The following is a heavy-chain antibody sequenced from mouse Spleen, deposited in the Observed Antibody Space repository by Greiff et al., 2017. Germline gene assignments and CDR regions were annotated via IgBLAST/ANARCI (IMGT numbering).Heavy chain of an antibody. Sequence: VQVVESGAELARPGASVKMSCKASGYTFTSYTMHWVKQRPGQGLEWIGYINPSSGYTKYNQKFKDKATLTADKSSSTAYMQLSSLTSEDSAVYYCARRRYGNYVDWYFDVWGAGTTVTVSS. J-gene: IGHJ1*01. CDR1: GYTFTSYT. V-gene: IGHV1-4*01. CDR3: ARRRYGNYVDWYFDV. CDR2: INPSSGYT. D-gene: IGHD2-10*02.